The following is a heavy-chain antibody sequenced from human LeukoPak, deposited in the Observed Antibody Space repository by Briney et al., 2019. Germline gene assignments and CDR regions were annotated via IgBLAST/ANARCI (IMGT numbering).Heavy chain of an antibody. CDR3: ARDSTDYLDSSRYYFDVLGPLDS. CDR2: INPNSGAT. D-gene: IGHD3-22*01. CDR1: GYTFTAYY. Sequence: ASVTVSFKASGYTFTAYYFHWVRQAPGQGLEWMGWINPNSGATVYAKKFQGRVTMTGATSISTAYMELSRLRSDDTALYYCARDSTDYLDSSRYYFDVLGPLDSWGQGTRVTVSS. V-gene: IGHV1-2*02. J-gene: IGHJ4*02.